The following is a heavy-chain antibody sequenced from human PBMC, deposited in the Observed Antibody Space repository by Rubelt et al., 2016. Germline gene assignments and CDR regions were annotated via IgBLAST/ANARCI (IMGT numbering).Heavy chain of an antibody. CDR1: GGSISSYY. CDR2: IYYTGTT. J-gene: IGHJ4*02. V-gene: IGHV4-59*01. CDR3: ARDPTSGYIDY. D-gene: IGHD3-22*01. Sequence: QVQLQESGPGLVKPSEILSLTCTVSGGSISSYYWSWIRQPPGKGLEWIGYIYYTGTTYYNPSLKSRVTISVDTSKNQFSLKLNSLTAADTAVYYCARDPTSGYIDYWGQGTLVTVSS.